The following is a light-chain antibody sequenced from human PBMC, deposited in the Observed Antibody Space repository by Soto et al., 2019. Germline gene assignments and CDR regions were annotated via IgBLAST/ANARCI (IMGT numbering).Light chain of an antibody. CDR1: SSNIGINT. J-gene: IGLJ3*02. Sequence: QSVLTQPPSASGTPGQRVTISCSGGSSNIGINTVNWYQQLPGTAPKVLIYTDNERPSGVPDRFSGSKSGNTASLTISGLQAEDEADYYCSSYASDITHVFGGGTKLTVL. CDR3: SSYASDITHV. V-gene: IGLV1-44*01. CDR2: TDN.